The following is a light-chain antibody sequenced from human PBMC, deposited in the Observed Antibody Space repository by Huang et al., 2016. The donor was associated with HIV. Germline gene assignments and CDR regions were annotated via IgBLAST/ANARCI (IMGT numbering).Light chain of an antibody. CDR2: APS. CDR1: QGIINY. CDR3: LQYNTFPLT. J-gene: IGKJ4*01. V-gene: IGKV1-17*03. Sequence: DIQITQSPSAMSASVGDRVTITCRASQGIINYLAWFQQKPGNFPKPLFYAPSSWQGGVPSRFSGSGSGTQFTLTVSSLHPEDFATYYCLQYNTFPLTFGGGTRWRSN.